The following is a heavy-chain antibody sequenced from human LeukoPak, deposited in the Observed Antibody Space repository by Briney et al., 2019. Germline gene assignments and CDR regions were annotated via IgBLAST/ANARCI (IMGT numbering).Heavy chain of an antibody. CDR1: GYTFTGYY. CDR2: INPNSGGT. Sequence: GASVKVSCKASGYTFTGYYMHWVRQAPGQGLEWMGWINPNSGGTNYAQKFQGRVTITRNTSISTAYMELSSLRSEDTAVYYCARVGSRELLGYFDYWGRGALVTVSS. CDR3: ARVGSRELLGYFDY. D-gene: IGHD1-26*01. V-gene: IGHV1-2*02. J-gene: IGHJ4*02.